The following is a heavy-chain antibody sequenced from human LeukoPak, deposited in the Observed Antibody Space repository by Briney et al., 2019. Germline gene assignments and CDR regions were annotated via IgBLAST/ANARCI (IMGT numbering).Heavy chain of an antibody. CDR3: ARVAVGYSSSWYLLGYNWFDP. V-gene: IGHV3-53*01. D-gene: IGHD6-13*01. CDR2: IYSGGST. CDR1: GFTVSSNY. Sequence: PGGSLRLSCAASGFTVSSNYMSWVRQAPGKGLEWVSVIYSGGSTYYADSVKGRFTISRDNSKNTLYLQMNSLRAEDTAVYYCARVAVGYSSSWYLLGYNWFDPWGQGTLVTVSS. J-gene: IGHJ5*02.